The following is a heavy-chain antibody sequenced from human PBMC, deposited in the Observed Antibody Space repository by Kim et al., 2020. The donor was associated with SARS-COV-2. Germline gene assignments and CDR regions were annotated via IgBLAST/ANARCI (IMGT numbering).Heavy chain of an antibody. J-gene: IGHJ6*02. V-gene: IGHV4-4*07. Sequence: SETLSLTCTVSGGSISSYYWSWIRQPAGKGLEWIGRIYTSGSTNYNPSLKSRVTMSVDTSKNQFSLKLSSVPAADTAVYYCAREWLERRPTYYYYDGMDVWGQGTTVTVSS. CDR1: GGSISSYY. D-gene: IGHD1-1*01. CDR3: AREWLERRPTYYYYDGMDV. CDR2: IYTSGST.